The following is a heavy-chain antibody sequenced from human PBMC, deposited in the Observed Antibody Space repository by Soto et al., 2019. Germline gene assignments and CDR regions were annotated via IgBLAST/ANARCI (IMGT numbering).Heavy chain of an antibody. CDR1: GFTFSSYA. CDR3: AKGPCGATSCSRGYFDS. J-gene: IGHJ4*02. D-gene: IGHD2-2*01. CDR2: ISGSGGST. V-gene: IGHV3-23*01. Sequence: EVQLLESGGDLVQPGGSLRLSCAASGFTFSSYAMTWVRQAPGQGLEWVSGISGSGGSTYYADSVKGRFTISRGNSENTVDLQMNSQGAVDTAVSSCAKGPCGATSCSRGYFDSSGQVTLVTVSS.